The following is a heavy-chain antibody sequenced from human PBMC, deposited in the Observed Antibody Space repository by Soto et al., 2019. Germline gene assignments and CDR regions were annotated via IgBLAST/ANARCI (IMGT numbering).Heavy chain of an antibody. J-gene: IGHJ4*02. V-gene: IGHV4-31*03. CDR2: IYYSGST. CDR3: ARAGGSREKFDY. D-gene: IGHD1-26*01. CDR1: GGSISSGGYY. Sequence: SETLSLTCTVSGGSISSGGYYWSWIRQHPGKGLEWIGYIYYSGSTYYNPSLKSRVTISVDTSKNQFSLKLSSVTAADTAVYYCARAGGSREKFDYWGQGTPVTVSS.